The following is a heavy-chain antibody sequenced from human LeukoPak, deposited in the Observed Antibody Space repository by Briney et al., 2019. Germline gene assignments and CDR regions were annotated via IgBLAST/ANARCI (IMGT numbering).Heavy chain of an antibody. Sequence: GASVKVSCKASGYTFTSYYTHWVRQAPGQGLEWMGIINPSGGSTSYAQKFQGRVTMTRDMSTSTAYMELSSLRSEDTAVYYCARGNVLGTSGYFYFDYWGQGTLVTVSS. V-gene: IGHV1-46*01. D-gene: IGHD5-12*01. J-gene: IGHJ4*02. CDR1: GYTFTSYY. CDR2: INPSGGST. CDR3: ARGNVLGTSGYFYFDY.